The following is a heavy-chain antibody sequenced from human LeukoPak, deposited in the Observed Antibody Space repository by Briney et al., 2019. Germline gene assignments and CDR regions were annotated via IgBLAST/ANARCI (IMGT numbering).Heavy chain of an antibody. V-gene: IGHV1-69*13. CDR1: GGTFSSYA. CDR3: ARDRQPGYCSGSSCRFAEYFQH. Sequence: SVKVSCKASGGTFSSYAISWVRQAPGQGLEWMGGIIPIFGTANYAQKFQGRVTITADESTSTAYMELSSLRSEDTAVYYCARDRQPGYCSGSSCRFAEYFQHWGQGTLVTVSS. J-gene: IGHJ1*01. CDR2: IIPIFGTA. D-gene: IGHD2-15*01.